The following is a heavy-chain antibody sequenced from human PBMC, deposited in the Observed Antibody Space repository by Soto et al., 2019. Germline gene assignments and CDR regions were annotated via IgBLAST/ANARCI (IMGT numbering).Heavy chain of an antibody. CDR3: AGGDGYNYPRVDY. J-gene: IGHJ4*02. CDR2: IYYSGST. V-gene: IGHV4-59*01. Sequence: SETLSLTCTVSGGSISSYYWSWIRQPPGKGLEWIGYIYYSGSTNYNPSLKSRATISVETSQNQFFLKLSSVTAADTAVYYCAGGDGYNYPRVDYWGQGTLVTVSS. D-gene: IGHD5-12*01. CDR1: GGSISSYY.